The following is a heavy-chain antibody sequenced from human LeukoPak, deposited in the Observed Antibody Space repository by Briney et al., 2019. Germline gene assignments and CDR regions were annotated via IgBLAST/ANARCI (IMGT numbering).Heavy chain of an antibody. CDR3: TRGRSRPWFDP. V-gene: IGHV1-8*01. J-gene: IGHJ5*02. Sequence: ASVKLSCKASGYTFTSYDINWVRQATGQGLEWMGWMNPNSGNKGYAQKFQGRVSMTRNNSITTAYMELSSLRSEDTAVYYCTRGRSRPWFDPWGEGTQVTVSS. CDR2: MNPNSGNK. CDR1: GYTFTSYD. D-gene: IGHD2-2*01.